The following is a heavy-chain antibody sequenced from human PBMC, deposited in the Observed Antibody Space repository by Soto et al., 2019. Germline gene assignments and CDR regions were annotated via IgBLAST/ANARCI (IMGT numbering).Heavy chain of an antibody. V-gene: IGHV1-69*12. Sequence: QVQLVQSGAEVKKPGSSVKVSCKASGGTFSSYAISWVRQAPGQGLEWMGGIIPIFGTANYAQKCQGRVTITADESTSTAIMELSSMISEDTAVYDCATQGVPNYFYYGMDVWGQGTTVTVSS. CDR1: GGTFSSYA. J-gene: IGHJ6*02. CDR3: ATQGVPNYFYYGMDV. CDR2: IIPIFGTA. D-gene: IGHD2-2*01.